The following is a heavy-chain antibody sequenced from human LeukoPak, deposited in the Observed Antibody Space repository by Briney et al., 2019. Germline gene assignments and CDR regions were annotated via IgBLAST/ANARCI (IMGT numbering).Heavy chain of an antibody. V-gene: IGHV3-74*01. Sequence: GVSLRLSCAVSGFTFSSYWMHWVRLAPGTGLVWVSRLNSDVCSTSYVVSVKGRFTISRDNAKNTLYLQMNSLRAEDTAVYYCAKQLRVYYYMNVWGKGPTVTVSS. J-gene: IGHJ6*03. CDR1: GFTFSSYW. D-gene: IGHD1-1*01. CDR2: LNSDVCST. CDR3: AKQLRVYYYMNV.